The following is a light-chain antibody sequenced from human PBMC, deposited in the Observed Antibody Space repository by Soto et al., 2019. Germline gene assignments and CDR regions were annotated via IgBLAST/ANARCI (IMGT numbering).Light chain of an antibody. CDR1: SSDVGGYTY. CDR2: GVN. J-gene: IGLJ1*01. Sequence: QSVLTQPRSLSGSPGQSVTISCTGTSSDVGGYTYVSWYQQHPGKAPKLIIYGVNKRPSGVPDRFSGSKSGNAASLTISGLQAEDEADYYCCSYAGTPYVFGSGTKVTVL. V-gene: IGLV2-11*01. CDR3: CSYAGTPYV.